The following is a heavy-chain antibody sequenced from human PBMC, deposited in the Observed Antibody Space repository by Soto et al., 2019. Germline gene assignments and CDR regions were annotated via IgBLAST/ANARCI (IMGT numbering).Heavy chain of an antibody. CDR2: MNPNSGNT. Sequence: ASVKVSCKASGYTFTSYDINWVRQATGQGLEWMGWMNPNSGNTGYAQKFQGRVTVTRNTSISTAYMELSSLRSEDTAVYYCARGTKNDILTSYYNWFGPWGQGTLVTVSS. J-gene: IGHJ5*02. D-gene: IGHD3-9*01. CDR3: ARGTKNDILTSYYNWFGP. CDR1: GYTFTSYD. V-gene: IGHV1-8*01.